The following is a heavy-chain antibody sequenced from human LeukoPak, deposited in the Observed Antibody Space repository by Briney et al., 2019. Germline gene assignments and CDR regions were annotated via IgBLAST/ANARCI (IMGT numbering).Heavy chain of an antibody. D-gene: IGHD6-6*01. CDR1: GYTFTSYD. V-gene: IGHV1-8*01. J-gene: IGHJ4*02. CDR3: AVEYSSSSYFDY. Sequence: GASVKVSCKASGYTFTSYDTNWVRQATGQGLEWMGWMNPDSGNTGYAQKFQGRVTMTRNTSISTAYMELSSLRSEDTAVYYCAVEYSSSSYFDYWGQGTLVTVSS. CDR2: MNPDSGNT.